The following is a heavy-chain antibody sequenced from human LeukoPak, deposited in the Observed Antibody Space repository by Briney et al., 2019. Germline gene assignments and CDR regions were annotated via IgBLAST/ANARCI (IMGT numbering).Heavy chain of an antibody. J-gene: IGHJ3*02. CDR1: GYSFTSYW. CDR2: IHPGDSDT. CDR3: ARRVAGSYHDAFDI. V-gene: IGHV5-51*01. Sequence: GESLKISCPGSGYSFTSYWIGWVRQMPGKGLEWMGIIHPGDSDTRYSPSFQGQVTISADKSISTAYLQWSSLRASDTAMYYCARRVAGSYHDAFDIWGQGTMVTVSS. D-gene: IGHD1-26*01.